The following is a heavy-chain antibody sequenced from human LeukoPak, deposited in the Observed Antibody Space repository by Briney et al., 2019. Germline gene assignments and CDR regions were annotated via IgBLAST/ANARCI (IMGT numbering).Heavy chain of an antibody. J-gene: IGHJ4*02. CDR3: ARLDILTGYYFDY. CDR1: GFSFSASW. V-gene: IGHV3-23*01. Sequence: GGSLRLSCAASGFSFSASWMHWVRQVPGKGLEWVSAISGSGGSTYYADSVKGRFTISRDNSKNTLYLQMNSLRAEDTAVYYCARLDILTGYYFDYWGQGTLVTVSS. CDR2: ISGSGGST. D-gene: IGHD3-9*01.